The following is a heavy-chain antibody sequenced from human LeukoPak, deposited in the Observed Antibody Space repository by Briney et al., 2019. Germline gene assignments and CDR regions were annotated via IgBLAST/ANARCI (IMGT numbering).Heavy chain of an antibody. D-gene: IGHD6-19*01. CDR3: ARDLDSSGWYGELDH. Sequence: PGRSLRLSCAASGFTFSSYAMHWVRQAPGKGLEWVAVISYDGSNKYYADSVKGRFTISRDNSKNTLYLQMNSLRAEDTAVYYCARDLDSSGWYGELDHWGQGTLVTVSS. CDR1: GFTFSSYA. J-gene: IGHJ4*02. V-gene: IGHV3-30*04. CDR2: ISYDGSNK.